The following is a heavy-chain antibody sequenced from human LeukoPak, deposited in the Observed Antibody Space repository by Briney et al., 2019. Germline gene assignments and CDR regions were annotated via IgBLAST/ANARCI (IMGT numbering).Heavy chain of an antibody. CDR2: ISAGGDST. Sequence: GGSLRLSCAASGFTFDGYGMSWVRQAPGKGLEWVSVISAGGDSTHYADSVKGRFTISRDNSKNTLYLQMNSLRAEDTAVYYCARALDYGGNSGEFDYWGQGTLVTVSS. D-gene: IGHD4-23*01. CDR3: ARALDYGGNSGEFDY. V-gene: IGHV3-23*01. CDR1: GFTFDGYG. J-gene: IGHJ4*02.